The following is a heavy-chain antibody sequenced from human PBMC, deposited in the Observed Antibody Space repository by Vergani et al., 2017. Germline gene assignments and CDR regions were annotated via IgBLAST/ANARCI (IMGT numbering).Heavy chain of an antibody. Sequence: EVQLVQSGAEVKKPGESLKISCKGSGYSFTSYWLGWVRQMPGKGLEWMGIIYPGDSDTRYSPSFQGPVTISADKSISTAYLQWSSLNASDTAMYYCARGNYGSGSYTFYYYYGMDVWGQGTTVTVSS. CDR1: GYSFTSYW. J-gene: IGHJ6*02. D-gene: IGHD3-10*01. CDR2: IYPGDSDT. V-gene: IGHV5-51*01. CDR3: ARGNYGSGSYTFYYYYGMDV.